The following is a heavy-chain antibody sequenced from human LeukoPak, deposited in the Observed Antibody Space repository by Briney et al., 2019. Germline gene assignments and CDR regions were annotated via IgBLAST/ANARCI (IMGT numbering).Heavy chain of an antibody. V-gene: IGHV4-39*01. D-gene: IGHD3-10*02. CDR3: ARHVRNTAYATQFIYFGY. Sequence: SETLSLTCTVSGGSITSTNYYWGWIRQPPGKGLEWIGTIYYSGSTYYNPSLKSRVIVSVDTSKNQFSLKLSSVTAADTAVYYCARHVRNTAYATQFIYFGYWGQGGLVTLSS. CDR1: GGSITSTNYY. J-gene: IGHJ4*02. CDR2: IYYSGST.